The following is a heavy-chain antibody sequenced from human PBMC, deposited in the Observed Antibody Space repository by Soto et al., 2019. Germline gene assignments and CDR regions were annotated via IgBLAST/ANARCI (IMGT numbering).Heavy chain of an antibody. D-gene: IGHD3-9*01. Sequence: GGSLRLSCAASGFTFHSYAMSWVRQAPGKGLEWVSAISGSGGGTYYADSVKGRFTISRDNAKNSLYLQMNSLRAEDTAVYYWARREGLATISYYFDFWGPGALVTVSS. CDR3: ARREGLATISYYFDF. CDR1: GFTFHSYA. CDR2: ISGSGGGT. J-gene: IGHJ4*02. V-gene: IGHV3-23*01.